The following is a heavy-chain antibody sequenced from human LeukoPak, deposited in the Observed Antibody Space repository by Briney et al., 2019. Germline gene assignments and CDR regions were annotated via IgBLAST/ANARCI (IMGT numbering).Heavy chain of an antibody. J-gene: IGHJ4*02. D-gene: IGHD3-3*01. Sequence: ASVKVSCKASGYTFTSYDINWVRQATGQGLEWMGWMNPNSGNTGYAQKFQGRATMTRNTSISTAYMELSSLRSEDTAVYYCARGKRITIFGVVIRGAYFDYWGQGTLVTVSS. CDR1: GYTFTSYD. V-gene: IGHV1-8*01. CDR3: ARGKRITIFGVVIRGAYFDY. CDR2: MNPNSGNT.